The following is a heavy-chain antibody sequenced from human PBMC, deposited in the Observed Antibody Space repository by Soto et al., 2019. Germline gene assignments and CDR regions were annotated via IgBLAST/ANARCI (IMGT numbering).Heavy chain of an antibody. V-gene: IGHV3-30*18. CDR3: AKATPYGDYNSRYYFHY. Sequence: GGSLRLSCAASGFTFSSYGMHWVRQAPGKGLEWVAVISYDGSNKYYADSVKGRFTISRDNSKNTLYLQMNSLRAEDTAVYYCAKATPYGDYNSRYYFHYWGQGTLVTVSS. CDR2: ISYDGSNK. CDR1: GFTFSSYG. J-gene: IGHJ4*02. D-gene: IGHD4-17*01.